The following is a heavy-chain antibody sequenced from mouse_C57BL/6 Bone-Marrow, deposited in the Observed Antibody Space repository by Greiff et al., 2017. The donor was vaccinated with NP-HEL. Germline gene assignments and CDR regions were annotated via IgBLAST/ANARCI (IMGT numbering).Heavy chain of an antibody. J-gene: IGHJ2*01. Sequence: QVQLKQPGAELVMPGASVKLSCKASGYTFTSYWMHWVKQRPGQGLEWIGEIDPSDSYTNYNQKFKGKSTLTVDKSSSTAYMQLSSLTSEDSAVYYCARFRSYFDYWGQGTTLTVSS. CDR2: IDPSDSYT. CDR1: GYTFTSYW. CDR3: ARFRSYFDY. V-gene: IGHV1-69*01.